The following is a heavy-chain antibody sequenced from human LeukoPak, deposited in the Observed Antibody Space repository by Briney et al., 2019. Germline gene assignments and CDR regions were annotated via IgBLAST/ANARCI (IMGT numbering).Heavy chain of an antibody. Sequence: SETLSLTCAVYGGSFSGYYWSWIRQPPGKGLEWIGEINHSGSTNYNPSLKSRVTISVHTSKNQFSLKLSSVTAADTAVYYCASIRTVGYCSSTSCYAEGPFDYWGQGTLVTVSS. D-gene: IGHD2-2*01. CDR1: GGSFSGYY. CDR2: INHSGST. CDR3: ASIRTVGYCSSTSCYAEGPFDY. J-gene: IGHJ4*02. V-gene: IGHV4-34*01.